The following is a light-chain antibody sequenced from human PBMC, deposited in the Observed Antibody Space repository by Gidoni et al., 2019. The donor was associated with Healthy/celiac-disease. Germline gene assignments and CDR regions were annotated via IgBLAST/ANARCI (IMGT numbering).Light chain of an antibody. J-gene: IGKJ2*01. CDR2: DAS. Sequence: DMQMTQSPSSLSASVGDRVTITCQASQDISNYLNWYQQKPGKAPKHLIYDASNLETGVPSRFSGSGSGTDFTFTISSLQPEDIATYYCKQYDNLPYTFGQGTKLEIK. CDR1: QDISNY. V-gene: IGKV1-33*01. CDR3: KQYDNLPYT.